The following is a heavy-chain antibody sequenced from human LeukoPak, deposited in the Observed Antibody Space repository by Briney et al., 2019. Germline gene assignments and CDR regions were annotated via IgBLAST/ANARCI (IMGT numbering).Heavy chain of an antibody. J-gene: IGHJ6*03. V-gene: IGHV3-11*01. CDR2: ISSSGSII. CDR3: ARDYYGSGSYYNPSGSYYYYMDV. D-gene: IGHD3-10*01. CDR1: GFTFSDYY. Sequence: GGSLRLSCAASGFTFSDYYMSWIRQAPGKGLEGVSYISSSGSIIYYADSVKGRFTISRDNAKNSLYLQMNSLRAEDTAVYYCARDYYGSGSYYNPSGSYYYYMDVWGKGTTVTVSS.